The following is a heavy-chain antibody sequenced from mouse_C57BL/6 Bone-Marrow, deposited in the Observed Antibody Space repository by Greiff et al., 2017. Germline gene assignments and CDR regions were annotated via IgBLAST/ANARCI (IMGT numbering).Heavy chain of an antibody. J-gene: IGHJ2*01. CDR3: ARSAYYGSSYHYFDY. Sequence: QVQLQQPGAELVRPGSSVKLSCKASGYTFTSYWMHWVKQRPIQGLEWIGNIDPSDSETHYNQKFKDKATLTVDKSSSTAYMQLSSLTSEDSAVYYCARSAYYGSSYHYFDYWGQGTTLTVSS. V-gene: IGHV1-52*01. CDR1: GYTFTSYW. D-gene: IGHD1-1*01. CDR2: IDPSDSET.